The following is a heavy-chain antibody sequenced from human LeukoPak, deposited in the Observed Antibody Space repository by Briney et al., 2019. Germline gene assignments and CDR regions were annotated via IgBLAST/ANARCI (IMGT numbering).Heavy chain of an antibody. CDR2: ISWNSGSI. CDR3: AKGRRRFGELAGFDY. D-gene: IGHD3-10*01. CDR1: GFTFDDYA. J-gene: IGHJ4*02. Sequence: GGSLRLSCAASGFTFDDYAMHWVRQAPGKGLEWVSGISWNSGSIGYADSVKGRFTISRDNAKNSLYLQMNSLRAEDTALYYCAKGRRRFGELAGFDYWGQGTLVTVSS. V-gene: IGHV3-9*01.